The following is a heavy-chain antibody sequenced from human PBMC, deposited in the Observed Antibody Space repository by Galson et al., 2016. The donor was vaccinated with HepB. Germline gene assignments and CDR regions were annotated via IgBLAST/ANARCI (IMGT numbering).Heavy chain of an antibody. D-gene: IGHD2-2*01. CDR2: ISGGVTNA. CDR1: GVSFNNYA. V-gene: IGHV3-23*01. CDR3: ARGGPFSTSRYLDF. J-gene: IGHJ4*02. Sequence: SVRLSCEASGVSFNNYAISWVRQAPGQGLEWVAGISGGVTNAYYADPLKGRFTITIDNSNTTLYLQMNSLRAEDTAVYYCARGGPFSTSRYLDFWGQGTLVTVSS.